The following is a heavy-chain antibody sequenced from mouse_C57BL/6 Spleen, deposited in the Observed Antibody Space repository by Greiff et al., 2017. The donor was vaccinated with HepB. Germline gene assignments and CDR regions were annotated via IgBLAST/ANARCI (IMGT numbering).Heavy chain of an antibody. Sequence: VKLVESGAELVRPGASVTLSCKASGYTFTDYEMHWVKQTPVHGLEWIGAIDPETGGTAYNQKFKGKAILTADKSSSTAYMELRSLTSEDSAVYYCTRSKDYYGLDYWGQGTTLTVSS. CDR3: TRSKDYYGLDY. CDR2: IDPETGGT. J-gene: IGHJ2*01. D-gene: IGHD1-1*01. V-gene: IGHV1-15*01. CDR1: GYTFTDYE.